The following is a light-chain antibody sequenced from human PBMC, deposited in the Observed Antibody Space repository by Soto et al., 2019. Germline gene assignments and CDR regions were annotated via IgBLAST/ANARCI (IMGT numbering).Light chain of an antibody. V-gene: IGKV1-8*01. CDR1: QGINTY. Sequence: AIRMTQSPSSFSASTGDRVTITCRASQGINTYLAWYQQKPGKAPKLLIYAASTLQSGVPSRFIGSGSGTDFSLTISCLQSEDFATYYCQQYYSNPPAFGQGTKVEIK. CDR2: AAS. J-gene: IGKJ1*01. CDR3: QQYYSNPPA.